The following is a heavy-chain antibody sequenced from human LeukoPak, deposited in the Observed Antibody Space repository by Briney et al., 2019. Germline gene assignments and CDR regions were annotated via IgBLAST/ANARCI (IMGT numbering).Heavy chain of an antibody. CDR3: ARGGSSGSGAFFDY. D-gene: IGHD3-22*01. V-gene: IGHV4-34*01. J-gene: IGHJ4*02. CDR1: GGSFSGYY. CDR2: INHRGST. Sequence: SETLSLTCAVYGGSFSGYYWSWLRPPPRKGLEWIGEINHRGSTNYHPSLKSRVTISVDTSKNQSYLKLSSVTAADTAVYYCARGGSSGSGAFFDYWGQGTLVTVSS.